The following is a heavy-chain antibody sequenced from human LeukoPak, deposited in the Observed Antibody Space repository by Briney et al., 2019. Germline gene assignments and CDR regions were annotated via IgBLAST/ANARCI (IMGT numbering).Heavy chain of an antibody. CDR1: GFTLSSYS. J-gene: IGHJ4*02. Sequence: GGSLRLSCAASGFTLSSYSMNWVRQAPGKGLECVSYISSSSGTIYYADSVKGRFTISRDNAKNSLYLQMNSLRAEDTAVYYCASSVAGPFDYWGQGTLVTVSS. CDR2: ISSSSGTI. V-gene: IGHV3-48*04. D-gene: IGHD6-19*01. CDR3: ASSVAGPFDY.